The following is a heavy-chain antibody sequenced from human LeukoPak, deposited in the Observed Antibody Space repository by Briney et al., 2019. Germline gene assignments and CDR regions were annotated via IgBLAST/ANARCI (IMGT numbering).Heavy chain of an antibody. Sequence: SETLSLTCAVYGGSFSGYYWSWIRQPPGKGLEWIGYIYYSGSTYYNPSLRSRVTISVDTSKNQFSLRLSSVTAADTAVYFCARRRVVVASTDGASGAFDIWGQGTMVTVSS. CDR3: ARRRVVVASTDGASGAFDI. J-gene: IGHJ3*02. V-gene: IGHV4-34*09. CDR1: GGSFSGYY. CDR2: IYYSGST. D-gene: IGHD2-15*01.